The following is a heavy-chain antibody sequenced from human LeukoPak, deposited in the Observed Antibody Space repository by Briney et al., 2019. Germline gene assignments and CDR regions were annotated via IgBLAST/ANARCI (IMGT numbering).Heavy chain of an antibody. Sequence: ASVKVSCKVSGYTLTELSMHWVRQAPGKGLEWMGGFDPEDGETIYAQKFQGRVTMTEDTSTDTAYMELSSLRSEDTAVYYCASGYCSGGSCFYTPYYFDYWGQGTLVTVSS. CDR2: FDPEDGET. V-gene: IGHV1-24*01. CDR1: GYTLTELS. CDR3: ASGYCSGGSCFYTPYYFDY. D-gene: IGHD2-15*01. J-gene: IGHJ4*02.